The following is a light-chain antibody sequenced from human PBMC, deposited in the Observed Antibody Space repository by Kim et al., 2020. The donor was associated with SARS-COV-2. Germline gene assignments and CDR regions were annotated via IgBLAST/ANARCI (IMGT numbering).Light chain of an antibody. V-gene: IGKV3D-7*01. CDR2: GAS. CDR1: QSVSSSY. CDR3: QQDYNLPWT. Sequence: PGERVTLSCRASQSVSSSYLTWYQQKPGQAPRLLIYGASTRATGIPARFSGSGSGTDFTLTISSLQPEDFAVYYCQQDYNLPWTFGQGTKVDIK. J-gene: IGKJ1*01.